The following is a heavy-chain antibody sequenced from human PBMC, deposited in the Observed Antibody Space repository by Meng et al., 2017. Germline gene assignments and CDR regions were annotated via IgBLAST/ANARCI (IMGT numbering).Heavy chain of an antibody. Sequence: SVKVSCKASGGTFSSYAISWVRQAPGQGLEWMGGIIPIFGTANYGQKFQGRVTITADKSTSTAYMELSSLRSEDTAVYYCASEGGVVGATVNWGQGTLVTVSS. D-gene: IGHD1-26*01. CDR3: ASEGGVVGATVN. V-gene: IGHV1-69*06. CDR2: IIPIFGTA. CDR1: GGTFSSYA. J-gene: IGHJ4*02.